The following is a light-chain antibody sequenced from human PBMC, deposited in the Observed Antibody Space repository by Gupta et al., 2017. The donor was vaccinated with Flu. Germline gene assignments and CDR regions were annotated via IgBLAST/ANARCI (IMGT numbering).Light chain of an antibody. Sequence: PSTLSASVGDRVTITCRASQSISTWLAWYQQKPGKAPNLLIYRASSLESGVPSRFSGSGSGTEFTLTISSLQPDDFATYYCQQYNSYSRTFGQGTKVEIK. V-gene: IGKV1-5*03. CDR2: RAS. CDR1: QSISTW. CDR3: QQYNSYSRT. J-gene: IGKJ1*01.